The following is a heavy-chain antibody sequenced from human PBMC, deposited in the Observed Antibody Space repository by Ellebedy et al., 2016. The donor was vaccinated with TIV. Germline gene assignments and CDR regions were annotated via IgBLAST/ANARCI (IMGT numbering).Heavy chain of an antibody. J-gene: IGHJ6*02. Sequence: AASVKVSCKASVGTFNTYAINWVRQAPGQGLEWLGIINPDRGSTTDAQHFQGRVTMTRDTSTSTVYMELSSLRSEDTAVYYCARRVTVTERYMDVWGQGTTVTVSS. V-gene: IGHV1-46*02. CDR2: INPDRGST. CDR1: VGTFNTYA. CDR3: ARRVTVTERYMDV. D-gene: IGHD4-17*01.